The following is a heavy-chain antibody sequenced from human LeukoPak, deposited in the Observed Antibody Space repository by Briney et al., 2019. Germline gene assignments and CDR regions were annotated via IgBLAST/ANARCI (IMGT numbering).Heavy chain of an antibody. J-gene: IGHJ5*02. Sequence: SETLSLTCAVYGGSFSGYYWSWIRQPPGKGLEWIGEINHSGSTNYNPSLKSRVTISVDTSKNQFSLKLSSVTAADTAVYYCARGLGSGWYGAWGQGTLVTVSS. CDR3: ARGLGSGWYGA. V-gene: IGHV4-34*01. CDR2: INHSGST. D-gene: IGHD6-19*01. CDR1: GGSFSGYY.